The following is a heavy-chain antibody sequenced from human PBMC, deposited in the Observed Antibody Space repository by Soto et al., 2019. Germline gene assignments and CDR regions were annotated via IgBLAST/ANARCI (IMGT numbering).Heavy chain of an antibody. V-gene: IGHV4-30-2*01. J-gene: IGHJ5*02. Sequence: QMRLQESGSGLVKPSQTLSLTCAVSGGSISSGGYAWNWIRQPPGKGLEWIGYIYHSGYTSYNPSLKNRVTISVDKPKSQFSLTLSFVTAADTAVYYCARDSLTGNYFDPWGQGTLVTVSS. CDR3: ARDSLTGNYFDP. D-gene: IGHD1-7*01. CDR2: IYHSGYT. CDR1: GGSISSGGYA.